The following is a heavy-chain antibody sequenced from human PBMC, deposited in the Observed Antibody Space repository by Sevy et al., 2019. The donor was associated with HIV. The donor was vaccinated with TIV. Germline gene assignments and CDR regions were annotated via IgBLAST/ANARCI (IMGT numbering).Heavy chain of an antibody. D-gene: IGHD2-15*01. CDR2: IMFDGVDE. Sequence: GGSLRLSCATSGFTFHNYDMHWVRQAPGKGLEWVSFIMFDGVDESSTDSVKGQFAFSRDDSKNSLYLRMNSLRSEDTAVYYCARGAPVPPPISPVAPYLLTHLDVWGAGTTVTVSS. J-gene: IGHJ6*04. V-gene: IGHV3-30*02. CDR1: GFTFHNYD. CDR3: ARGAPVPPPISPVAPYLLTHLDV.